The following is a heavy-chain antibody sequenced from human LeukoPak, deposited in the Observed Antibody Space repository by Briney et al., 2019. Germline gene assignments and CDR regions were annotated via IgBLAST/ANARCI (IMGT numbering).Heavy chain of an antibody. J-gene: IGHJ3*02. V-gene: IGHV1-69*01. D-gene: IGHD6-19*01. CDR1: GGTFSSYA. Sequence: SVKVSCKASGGTFSSYAISWVRQAPGQGLEWMGGIIPIFGTANYAQKFQGRVTITADESTSTAYMELSSLRSDDTAVYYCARGYSSGRSAFDIWGQGTMVTVSS. CDR2: IIPIFGTA. CDR3: ARGYSSGRSAFDI.